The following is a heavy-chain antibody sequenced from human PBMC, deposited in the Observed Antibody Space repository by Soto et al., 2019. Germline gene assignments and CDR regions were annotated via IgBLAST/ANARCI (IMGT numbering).Heavy chain of an antibody. J-gene: IGHJ4*02. CDR2: INAGNGNI. Sequence: ASVKVSCKASGYTFTSFAIHWVRQAPGQGLEWMGWINAGNGNIKHSQKFQHRVTITRDTSASTAYMELRSLRSDDTAVYYCARGFRYYDSSGPLDYWGQGTLVTVSS. CDR1: GYTFTSFA. V-gene: IGHV1-3*01. D-gene: IGHD3-22*01. CDR3: ARGFRYYDSSGPLDY.